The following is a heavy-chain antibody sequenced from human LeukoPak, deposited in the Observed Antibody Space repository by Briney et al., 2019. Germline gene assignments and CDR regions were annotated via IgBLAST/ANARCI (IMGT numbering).Heavy chain of an antibody. J-gene: IGHJ4*02. V-gene: IGHV3-74*01. CDR1: GFTFSSYW. CDR2: INSDGSST. CDR3: ASGSIAVAED. Sequence: GGSLRLSCAASGFTFSSYWMHWVRQAPGKGLVWVSRINSDGSSTSYADSVKGRFTISRDNVKNTLCLQMNSLRAEDTAVYYCASGSIAVAEDWGQGTLVTVSS. D-gene: IGHD6-19*01.